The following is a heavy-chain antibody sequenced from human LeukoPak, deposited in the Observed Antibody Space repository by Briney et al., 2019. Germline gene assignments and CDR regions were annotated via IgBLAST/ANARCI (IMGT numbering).Heavy chain of an antibody. CDR3: TKRGVVIRVILVGFYKEAYYFDS. D-gene: IGHD3-22*01. CDR2: ISGSAGGT. J-gene: IGHJ4*02. V-gene: IGHV3-23*01. Sequence: GGSLRLSCAVSGITLSNYGMSWVRQAPGKGLEWVAGISGSAGGTYYADSVKGRFTISRDNAKNTLYLQLNNLRAEDTAVYFCTKRGVVIRVILVGFYKEAYYFDSWGQGALVTVSS. CDR1: GITLSNYG.